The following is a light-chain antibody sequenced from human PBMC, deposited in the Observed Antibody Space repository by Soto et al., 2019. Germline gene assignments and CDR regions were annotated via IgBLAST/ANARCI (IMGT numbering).Light chain of an antibody. J-gene: IGKJ4*01. Sequence: EVIMTQSPATLSVSPGARATLSCRASQYIASNLAWYRQKPGQAPRLLIYRASTRATGIPAWISGSGSGTEFTLTISSLQSEDFAVYYCQQYNNWPPLTFGGGTKVEIK. CDR1: QYIASN. CDR2: RAS. CDR3: QQYNNWPPLT. V-gene: IGKV3-15*01.